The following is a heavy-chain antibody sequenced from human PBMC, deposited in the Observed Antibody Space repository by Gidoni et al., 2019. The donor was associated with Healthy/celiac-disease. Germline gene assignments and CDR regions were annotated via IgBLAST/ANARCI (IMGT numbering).Heavy chain of an antibody. CDR1: GGSISSYY. CDR3: ARKHGDYEGDNWFDP. CDR2: IYYSGST. J-gene: IGHJ5*02. D-gene: IGHD4-17*01. V-gene: IGHV4-59*01. Sequence: QVQLQESGPGLVKPSETLSLTCTVSGGSISSYYWSWIRQPPGKGLEWIGYIYYSGSTNYNPSLQSRVTISVDTSKNQFSLKLSSVTAADTAVYYCARKHGDYEGDNWFDPWGQGTLVTVSS.